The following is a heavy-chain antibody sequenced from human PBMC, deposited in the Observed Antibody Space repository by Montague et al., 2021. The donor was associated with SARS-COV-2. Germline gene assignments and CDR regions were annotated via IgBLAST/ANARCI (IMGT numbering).Heavy chain of an antibody. CDR3: ARGAGVVTAIWTLGTSLKSWFDP. V-gene: IGHV4-34*01. D-gene: IGHD2-21*02. CDR1: GGSFSGYS. Sequence: SETLSLTCAVYGGSFSGYSWSWIRQPPGKGLEWIGEINHSGSTNYNPSLKSRVTISVDTSKNQFSLRLSSVTAADTAVYYCARGAGVVTAIWTLGTSLKSWFDPWGQGTLVTVSS. CDR2: INHSGST. J-gene: IGHJ5*02.